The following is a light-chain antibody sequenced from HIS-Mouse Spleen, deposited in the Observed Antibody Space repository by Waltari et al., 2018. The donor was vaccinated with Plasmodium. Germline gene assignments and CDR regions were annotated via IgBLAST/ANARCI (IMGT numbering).Light chain of an antibody. CDR1: QSISSR. J-gene: IGKJ1*01. CDR3: QQYNSYSWT. CDR2: KAS. Sequence: DIQMTQSPSTRSASVGDRVTITCRASQSISSRLAWYQQKPGKAPKLLIYKASSLESGVPSRFSGSGSGTEFTLTISSLQPDDFATYYCQQYNSYSWTFGQGTKVEIK. V-gene: IGKV1-5*03.